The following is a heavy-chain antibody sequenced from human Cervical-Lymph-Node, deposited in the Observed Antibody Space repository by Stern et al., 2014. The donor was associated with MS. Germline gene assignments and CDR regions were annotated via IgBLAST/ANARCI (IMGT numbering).Heavy chain of an antibody. Sequence: QVQLVQSGAEVKKPGASVQVSCKPSGFTFSNYYIHWLRQAPGQRPAWMGRISPKNGATKYETQFQGRVTMTRDTSVGLVSLEVTRLRLDDTAIYYCAENMDVWGQGTTVTVSS. J-gene: IGHJ6*02. CDR2: ISPKNGAT. CDR1: GFTFSNYY. CDR3: AENMDV. V-gene: IGHV1-2*02.